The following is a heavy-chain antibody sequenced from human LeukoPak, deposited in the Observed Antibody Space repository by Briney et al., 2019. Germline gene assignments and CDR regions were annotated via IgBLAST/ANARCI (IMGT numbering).Heavy chain of an antibody. CDR3: AREPDDYVWGSYHA. V-gene: IGHV3-7*01. CDR2: IKPDGTEK. D-gene: IGHD3-16*02. J-gene: IGHJ5*02. CDR1: GFTFSNDW. Sequence: GGSLRLSCAASGFTFSNDWMHWVRQAPGKGLEWVANIKPDGTEKYYVDSVKGRFTISRDNAKNSLYLQMNSLRAEDTAVYYCAREPDDYVWGSYHAWGQGTLVTVSS.